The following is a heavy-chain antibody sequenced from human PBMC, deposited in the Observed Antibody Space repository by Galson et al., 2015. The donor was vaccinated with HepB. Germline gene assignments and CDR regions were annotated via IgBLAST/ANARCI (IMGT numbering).Heavy chain of an antibody. CDR1: GFTFSSYS. V-gene: IGHV3-21*01. J-gene: IGHJ3*02. CDR2: ISNSSSYI. D-gene: IGHD3-10*01. Sequence: SLRLSCAASGFTFSSYSMNWVRQAPGKGLEWVSSISNSSSYIYYADSVKGRFTISRDNAKNSLYLQMNSLRAEDTAVYYCARDLGVGELLEPRAFDIWGQGTMVTVSS. CDR3: ARDLGVGELLEPRAFDI.